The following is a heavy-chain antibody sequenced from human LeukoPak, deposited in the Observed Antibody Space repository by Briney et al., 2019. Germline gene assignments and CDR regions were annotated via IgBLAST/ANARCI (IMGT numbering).Heavy chain of an antibody. CDR2: IYYSGST. J-gene: IGHJ4*02. CDR1: GGSISSSSYY. CDR3: ARDRRDGYRDY. D-gene: IGHD5-24*01. Sequence: KSSETLSLTCTVSGGSISSSSYYWGWIRQPPGKGLEWIGSIYYSGSTYYNPSLKSRVTISVDTSKNQFSLKLSSVTAADTAVYYCARDRRDGYRDYWGQGTLVTVSS. V-gene: IGHV4-39*07.